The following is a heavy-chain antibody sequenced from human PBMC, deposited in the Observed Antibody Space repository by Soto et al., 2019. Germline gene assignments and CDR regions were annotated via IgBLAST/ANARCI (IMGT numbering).Heavy chain of an antibody. Sequence: EVQLVETGGGVIQPGGSLRLSCAASGFTVSINYISWVRQAPGKGLEWVSVIYSGGTTYYADSVKGRFTISRDDSKNTLYLQMNSLRAEDTAVYYCARAGVDILTGHMYWYFDLWGRGTLVTVSS. CDR3: ARAGVDILTGHMYWYFDL. V-gene: IGHV3-53*02. D-gene: IGHD3-9*01. J-gene: IGHJ2*01. CDR1: GFTVSINY. CDR2: IYSGGTT.